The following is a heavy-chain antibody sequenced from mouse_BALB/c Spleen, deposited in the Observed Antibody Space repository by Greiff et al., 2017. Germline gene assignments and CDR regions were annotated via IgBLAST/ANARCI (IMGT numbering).Heavy chain of an antibody. CDR3: AREDYYGSSYGY. CDR2: ISDGGSYT. Sequence: DVHLVESGGGLVKPGGSLKLSCAASGFTFSDYYMYWVRQTPEKRLEWVATISDGGSYTYYPDSVKGRFTISRDNAKNNLYLQMSSLKSEDTAMYYCAREDYYGSSYGYWGQGTTLTVSS. D-gene: IGHD1-1*01. CDR1: GFTFSDYY. V-gene: IGHV5-4*02. J-gene: IGHJ2*01.